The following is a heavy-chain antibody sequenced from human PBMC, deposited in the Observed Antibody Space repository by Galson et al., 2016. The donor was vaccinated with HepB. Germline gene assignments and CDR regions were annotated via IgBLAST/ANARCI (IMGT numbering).Heavy chain of an antibody. J-gene: IGHJ4*02. CDR2: IFSDTNK. D-gene: IGHD6-6*01. CDR3: ARPYEGSSSAYFDS. CDR1: GLTVSSNY. Sequence: SLRLSCAVSGLTVSSNYMSWVRQAPGKGLEWVSVIFSDTNKYYADSVKGRFTISRDNSKNTLYLQMNSLRAEDTAVYYCARPYEGSSSAYFDSWGQGTLVTVSS. V-gene: IGHV3-53*01.